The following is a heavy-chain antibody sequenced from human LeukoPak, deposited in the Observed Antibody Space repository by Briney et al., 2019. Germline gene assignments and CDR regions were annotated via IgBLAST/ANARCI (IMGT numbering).Heavy chain of an antibody. J-gene: IGHJ4*02. Sequence: SVKVPCKASGGTFSSYAISWVRQAPGQGLEWMGGIIPIFGTANYAQKFQGRVTITADESTSTAYMELSSLRSEDTVVYYCARRGDYGGINFDYWGQGTLVTVSS. V-gene: IGHV1-69*13. CDR2: IIPIFGTA. CDR3: ARRGDYGGINFDY. CDR1: GGTFSSYA. D-gene: IGHD4-23*01.